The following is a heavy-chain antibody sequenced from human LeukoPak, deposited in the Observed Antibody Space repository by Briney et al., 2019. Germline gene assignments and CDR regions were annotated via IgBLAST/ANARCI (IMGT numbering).Heavy chain of an antibody. V-gene: IGHV3-30-3*01. CDR3: ARPEQYSGYDFDY. Sequence: GGSLRLSCAASGFTFSSYAMHWVRQAPGKGLEWVAVISYDGSNKYYADSVKGRFTISRDNAKNSLYLQMNSLRAEDTAVYYCARPEQYSGYDFDYWGQGTLVTVSS. CDR2: ISYDGSNK. D-gene: IGHD5-12*01. J-gene: IGHJ4*02. CDR1: GFTFSSYA.